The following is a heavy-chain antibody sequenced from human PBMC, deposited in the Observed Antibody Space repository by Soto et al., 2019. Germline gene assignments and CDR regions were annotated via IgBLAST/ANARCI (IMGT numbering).Heavy chain of an antibody. J-gene: IGHJ6*03. D-gene: IGHD2-15*01. CDR1: GFSLSESA. CDR2: IRPQSNNYAT. V-gene: IGHV3-73*01. Sequence: EVQLVGSGGGLVQPGGSLKLSGAASGFSLSESAIHGVRKASGKGRGWIGRIRPQSNNYATTYGESAKGRFTMSRDDSKNTAYLQMDSLRTQDTAVYYCTRHAGGQVEHSYYYYYMDVWGKGTTVSV. CDR3: TRHAGGQVEHSYYYYYMDV.